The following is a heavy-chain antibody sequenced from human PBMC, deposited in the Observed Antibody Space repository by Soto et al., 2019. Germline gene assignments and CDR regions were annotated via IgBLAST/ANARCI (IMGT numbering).Heavy chain of an antibody. J-gene: IGHJ6*02. D-gene: IGHD1-26*01. Sequence: EVQLLESGGGLVQPGGSLRLSCAASGFTFTNYAMSWVRQAPGKGLEWVSAISGSGSSTYYADSVKGRFTISRDNSENTLFLQMNSLRAEDTAVYYCAYFPALNYYYGMDVWGQGTTVTVSS. CDR1: GFTFTNYA. CDR3: AYFPALNYYYGMDV. CDR2: ISGSGSST. V-gene: IGHV3-23*01.